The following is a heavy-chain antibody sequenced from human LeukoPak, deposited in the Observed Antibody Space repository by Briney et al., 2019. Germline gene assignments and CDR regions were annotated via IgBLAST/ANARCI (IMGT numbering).Heavy chain of an antibody. Sequence: ASVKVSCQAFCLTFSNYWISWVGQAPGQRGVWRGCINAYKGKTNYAQKLQGRVTMTEDTSTDTAYMELSSLRSEDTAVYYCATGAPRGLRGSGGSCRGGCWFDPWGQGTLVTVSS. CDR1: CLTFSNYW. D-gene: IGHD2-15*01. V-gene: IGHV1-18*01. J-gene: IGHJ5*02. CDR3: ATGAPRGLRGSGGSCRGGCWFDP. CDR2: INAYKGKT.